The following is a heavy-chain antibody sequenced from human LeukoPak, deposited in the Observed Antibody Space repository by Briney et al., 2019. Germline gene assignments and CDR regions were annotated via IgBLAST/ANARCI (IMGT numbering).Heavy chain of an antibody. Sequence: GGSLRLSCAASGFTFSDYYMSWIRQAPGKGLEWVSYISSSGSTIYYADSVKGRFTISRDNAKNSLYLQMNSLRAEDTAVYYCAKEGKQWLLRGDFDYWGQGTLVTVSS. J-gene: IGHJ4*02. CDR1: GFTFSDYY. CDR2: ISSSGSTI. V-gene: IGHV3-11*04. CDR3: AKEGKQWLLRGDFDY. D-gene: IGHD6-19*01.